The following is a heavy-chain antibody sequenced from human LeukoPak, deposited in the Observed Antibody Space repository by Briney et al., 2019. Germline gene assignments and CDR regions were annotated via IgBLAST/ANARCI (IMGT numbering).Heavy chain of an antibody. D-gene: IGHD2-8*02. V-gene: IGHV2-5*02. CDR2: IYWDDDK. J-gene: IGHJ4*02. Sequence: SGPTLVNPTQPLTLTCTFSGFSLSTPGMGVAWIRQPPGKALEWLALIYWDDDKRYTPSLSSRLTITQDTSKNQVVLKMFNMDPMDTATYYCAHRRTFFATGGSSYYFDSWGQGTLVTVSS. CDR1: GFSLSTPGMG. CDR3: AHRRTFFATGGSSYYFDS.